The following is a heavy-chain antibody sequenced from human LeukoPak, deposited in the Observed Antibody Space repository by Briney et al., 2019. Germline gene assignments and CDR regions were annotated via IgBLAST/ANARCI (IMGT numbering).Heavy chain of an antibody. Sequence: ASVKVSCKASGYTFTGYYMHWVRQAPGQGLEWMGWINPNSGGTNYAQKFQGRVTMTRDTSISTAYMELSRLRSDDTAVYYCARGILYSSSPNWFDPWGQGTLVTVSS. J-gene: IGHJ5*02. CDR1: GYTFTGYY. CDR2: INPNSGGT. CDR3: ARGILYSSSPNWFDP. V-gene: IGHV1-2*02. D-gene: IGHD6-13*01.